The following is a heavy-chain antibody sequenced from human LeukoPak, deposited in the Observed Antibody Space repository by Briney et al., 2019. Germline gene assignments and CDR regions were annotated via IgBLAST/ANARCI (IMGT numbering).Heavy chain of an antibody. D-gene: IGHD3-22*01. Sequence: PSETLSLTCAVYGGSFSGYYWSWIRQPPGKGLEWIGEINHSGSTNYNPSLKSRVTISVDTSKNQFSLRLSSVTAADTAVYYCARGYVGYYYDSSGWAFDIWGQGTMVTVSS. CDR2: INHSGST. J-gene: IGHJ3*02. CDR1: GGSFSGYY. V-gene: IGHV4-34*01. CDR3: ARGYVGYYYDSSGWAFDI.